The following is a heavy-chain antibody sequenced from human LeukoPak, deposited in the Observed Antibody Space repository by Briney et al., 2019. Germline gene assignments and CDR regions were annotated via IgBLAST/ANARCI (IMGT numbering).Heavy chain of an antibody. CDR2: IRSDGST. J-gene: IGHJ3*02. D-gene: IGHD3-22*01. CDR1: GFIVSGKY. V-gene: IGHV3-53*01. CDR3: AREGSFDSSGYNDALDI. Sequence: GSLRLSCAASGFIVSGKYMSWVRQAPGKGLEWVSVIRSDGSTSYADSVKGRFTISRDNSKNTLYLQKNSLRAEDTAVYYCAREGSFDSSGYNDALDIWGQGTMVTVSA.